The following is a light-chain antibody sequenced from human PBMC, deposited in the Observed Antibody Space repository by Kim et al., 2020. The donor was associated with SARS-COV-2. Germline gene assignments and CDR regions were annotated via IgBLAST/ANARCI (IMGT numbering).Light chain of an antibody. J-gene: IGLJ3*02. CDR1: SSDVGSYNL. V-gene: IGLV2-23*02. CDR3: CSYAGSSTNWV. CDR2: EVT. Sequence: QSALTQPASVSGSPGQSITISCTGTSSDVGSYNLVSWYQQDPGKAPKLMIYEVTKRPSGVSNRFSASKSGNTASLTISGLQAEDETDYYCCSYAGSSTNWVFGGGTQLTVL.